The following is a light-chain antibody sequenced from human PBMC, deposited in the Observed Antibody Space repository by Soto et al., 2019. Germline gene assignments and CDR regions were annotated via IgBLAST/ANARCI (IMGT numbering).Light chain of an antibody. Sequence: QSALTQPASVSGSPGQSITISCTGTSSDVGAYNYVSWYQHHPDKAPKLIISEVSNRLSGVSSRFSGSKSANTASLTISGLQAEDEAEYYCCSRTSSNTSVFGTGTKLTVL. J-gene: IGLJ1*01. CDR2: EVS. CDR1: SSDVGAYNY. CDR3: CSRTSSNTSV. V-gene: IGLV2-14*01.